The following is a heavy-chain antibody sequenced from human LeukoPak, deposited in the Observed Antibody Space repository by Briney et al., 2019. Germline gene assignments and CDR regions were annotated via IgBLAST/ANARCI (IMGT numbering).Heavy chain of an antibody. CDR1: GFTFSTYA. CDR2: ISGSGGST. Sequence: GGSLRLSCVASGFTFSTYAMSWVRQAPGKGLEWVSSISGSGGSTYYADSVKGRFTISRDNSKNTLYLQMNSLRVEDTAVYYCANGGLWLPTRTAWGQGTLVTVSS. J-gene: IGHJ5*02. CDR3: ANGGLWLPTRTA. D-gene: IGHD3-22*01. V-gene: IGHV3-23*01.